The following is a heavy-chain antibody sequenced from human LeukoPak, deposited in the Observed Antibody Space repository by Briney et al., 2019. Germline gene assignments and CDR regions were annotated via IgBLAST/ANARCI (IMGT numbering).Heavy chain of an antibody. J-gene: IGHJ6*02. CDR1: GFTFSGSA. CDR3: SCWGTPSYYGMDV. D-gene: IGHD3-16*01. V-gene: IGHV3-73*01. Sequence: GGSLRLSCAASGFTFSGSAMHWVRQASGKRLEWVGRIRSKANSYATAYAASVKGRFTISRDDSKNTAYLQMNSLKTEDTAVYYCSCWGTPSYYGMDVWGQGTTVTVSS. CDR2: IRSKANSYAT.